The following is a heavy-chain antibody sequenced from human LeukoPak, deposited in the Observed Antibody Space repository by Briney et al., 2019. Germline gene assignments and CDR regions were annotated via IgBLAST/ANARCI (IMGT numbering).Heavy chain of an antibody. Sequence: SETLSLTCTVSGGSISSSGYYWGWIRQPPGKGLEYIGNIYYGGNTYYNLSLKSRVTISVDTSKKQFSLKLSSVTAADTAVYYCARIRQLAIFDYWGQGTLVTVSS. CDR3: ARIRQLAIFDY. D-gene: IGHD1-1*01. J-gene: IGHJ4*02. CDR1: GGSISSSGYY. V-gene: IGHV4-39*01. CDR2: IYYGGNT.